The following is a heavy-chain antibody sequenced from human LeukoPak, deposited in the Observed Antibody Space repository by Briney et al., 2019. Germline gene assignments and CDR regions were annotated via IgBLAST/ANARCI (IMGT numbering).Heavy chain of an antibody. CDR3: AKDSQQWLMYYFDY. CDR2: ISYDGSNK. Sequence: GGSLRLSCAASGFTFSSYGMHWVRQAPGKGLEWVAVISYDGSNKYYADSVKGRFTISRDNSKNTLYLQMNSLRAEDTAVYYCAKDSQQWLMYYFDYWGQGTLVTVSS. J-gene: IGHJ4*02. V-gene: IGHV3-30*18. CDR1: GFTFSSYG. D-gene: IGHD6-19*01.